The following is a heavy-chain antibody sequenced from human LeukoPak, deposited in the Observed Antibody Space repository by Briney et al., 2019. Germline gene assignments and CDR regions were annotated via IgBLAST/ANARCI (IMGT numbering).Heavy chain of an antibody. CDR1: GFTFSSYG. Sequence: PPGRSLRLSCAASGFTFSSYGMHWVRQAPGKVLEWVAVISYDGSNKYYADSVKGRFTISRDNSKNTLYLQMNSLRAEDTAVYYCAKMAFDYGDSPFDYWGQGTLVTVSS. CDR2: ISYDGSNK. CDR3: AKMAFDYGDSPFDY. V-gene: IGHV3-30*18. D-gene: IGHD4-17*01. J-gene: IGHJ4*02.